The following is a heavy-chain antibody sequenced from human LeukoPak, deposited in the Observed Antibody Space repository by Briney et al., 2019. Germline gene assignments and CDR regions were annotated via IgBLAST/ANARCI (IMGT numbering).Heavy chain of an antibody. D-gene: IGHD3-10*01. Sequence: GGSLRLSCAASGFTVSSNYMSWVRQAPGKGLEWVSVIYSGGSTYYADSVKGRFTISRDNSKNTLYLQMGSLRAEDMAVYYCAGGSGTYSPDYWGQGTLVTVSS. J-gene: IGHJ4*02. CDR3: AGGSGTYSPDY. V-gene: IGHV3-66*01. CDR2: IYSGGST. CDR1: GFTVSSNY.